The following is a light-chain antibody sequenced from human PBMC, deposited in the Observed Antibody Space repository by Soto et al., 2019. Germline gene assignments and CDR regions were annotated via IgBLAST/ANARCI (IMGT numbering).Light chain of an antibody. CDR1: SSDIGAGYD. CDR2: GNS. Sequence: AVVTQPPSVTGAPGQRVTISCTGSSSDIGAGYDVHWYQQLPGTAPKLLIYGNSNRPSGVPDRFSGSKSGTSASLAITGLQAEDAADYYCQSYDSSLSVWVFGGGTKLTVL. J-gene: IGLJ3*02. V-gene: IGLV1-40*01. CDR3: QSYDSSLSVWV.